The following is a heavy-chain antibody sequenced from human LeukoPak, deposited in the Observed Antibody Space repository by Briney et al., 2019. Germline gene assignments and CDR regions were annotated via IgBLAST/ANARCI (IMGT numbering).Heavy chain of an antibody. CDR1: GDSISSSRYY. D-gene: IGHD4-23*01. CDR3: ARPYGGNTKFDY. V-gene: IGHV4-39*01. Sequence: SETLSLTCSVSGDSISSSRYYWGWIRQPPGRGLEWIGGIHYSVRTYYNPSLKSRVTMSVDTSKSQFSLKLNSVTAADTAVYFCARPYGGNTKFDYWGQGALVTVSS. J-gene: IGHJ4*02. CDR2: IHYSVRT.